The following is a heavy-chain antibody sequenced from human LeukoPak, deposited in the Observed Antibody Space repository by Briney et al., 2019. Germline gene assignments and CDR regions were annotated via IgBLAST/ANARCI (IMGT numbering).Heavy chain of an antibody. CDR2: FDPEDGET. V-gene: IGHV1-24*01. CDR3: ARDQAVAGLYYFDY. CDR1: GYTLTELS. J-gene: IGHJ4*02. Sequence: ASVKVSCKVSGYTLTELSMHWVRQAPGKGLEWMGGFDPEDGETIYAQKFQGRVTITADESTSTAYMELSSLRSEDTAVYYCARDQAVAGLYYFDYWGQGTLVTVSS. D-gene: IGHD6-19*01.